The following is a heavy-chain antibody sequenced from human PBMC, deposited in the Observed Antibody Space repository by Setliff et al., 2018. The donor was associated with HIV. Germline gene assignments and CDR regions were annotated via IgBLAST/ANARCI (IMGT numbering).Heavy chain of an antibody. D-gene: IGHD1-26*01. V-gene: IGHV1-8*02. Sequence: ASVKVSCKSSGYTFTTYDINWVRQATGQGLEWMGWMNPNSGNTGYAERFQGRVTMTRDTSISTVYMELTSLRSEDTAVYYCARGIDGSYLKFFDNWGQGTLVTVSS. CDR2: MNPNSGNT. CDR1: GYTFTTYD. J-gene: IGHJ4*02. CDR3: ARGIDGSYLKFFDN.